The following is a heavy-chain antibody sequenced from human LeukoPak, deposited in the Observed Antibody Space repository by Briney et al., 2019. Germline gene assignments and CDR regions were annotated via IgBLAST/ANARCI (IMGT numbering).Heavy chain of an antibody. V-gene: IGHV1-2*02. CDR3: ARGGSGSYFSWLDP. CDR2: INPNSGGT. J-gene: IGHJ5*02. CDR1: GYTFTDYY. D-gene: IGHD3-10*01. Sequence: VASVKVSCKASGYTFTDYYIHWVRPAPGQGLECMGWINPNSGGTNYAQKFQGRVTMTRDTSISTAYMELSRLRSDDTAVYYCARGGSGSYFSWLDPWGQGTLVTVSS.